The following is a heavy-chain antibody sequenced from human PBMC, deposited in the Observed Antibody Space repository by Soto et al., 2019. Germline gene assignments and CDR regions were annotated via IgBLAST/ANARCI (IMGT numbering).Heavy chain of an antibody. D-gene: IGHD1-1*01. CDR3: PRDDALPHNGLDH. J-gene: IGHJ4*02. V-gene: IGHV3-33*01. CDR1: GFRFSNYG. CDR2: IVADGTGL. Sequence: QVQLVESGGGVVQPGRSLRLSCAASGFRFSNYGMHWVRQAPGKGLEWLAVIVADGTGLHYADSVRGRFTISRDNSKNTLSLPLNSLGPDYTAIYFCPRDDALPHNGLDHWGQRTLVTVSS.